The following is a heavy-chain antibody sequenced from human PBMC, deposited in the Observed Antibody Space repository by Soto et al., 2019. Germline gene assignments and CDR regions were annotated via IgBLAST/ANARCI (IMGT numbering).Heavy chain of an antibody. CDR3: ATDLGYYDSSGSYFDY. J-gene: IGHJ4*02. Sequence: SETLSLTCTVSGGSISSGDYYWSWIRQPPGKGLEWIGYIYYSGSTYYNPSLKSRVTISVDTSKNQFSLKLSSVTAADTAVYYCATDLGYYDSSGSYFDYRGQATLATVFS. V-gene: IGHV4-30-4*01. CDR2: IYYSGST. D-gene: IGHD3-22*01. CDR1: GGSISSGDYY.